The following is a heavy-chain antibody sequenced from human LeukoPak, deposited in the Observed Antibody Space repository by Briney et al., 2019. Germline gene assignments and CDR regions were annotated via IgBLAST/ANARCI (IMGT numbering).Heavy chain of an antibody. V-gene: IGHV1-2*02. CDR1: GCSFTGYH. CDR2: VNPKTGGT. CDR3: AREFSSKLEWLAYVTGDDAFDV. Sequence: ASVKVSCKAFGCSFTGYHLHWVRQAPRQGLEWMGWVNPKTGGTNYARKFQGRVTMTRDTSINTVNMELSRLTSDGTAVYYCAREFSSKLEWLAYVTGDDAFDVWGQGTMITVS. D-gene: IGHD3-3*01. J-gene: IGHJ3*01.